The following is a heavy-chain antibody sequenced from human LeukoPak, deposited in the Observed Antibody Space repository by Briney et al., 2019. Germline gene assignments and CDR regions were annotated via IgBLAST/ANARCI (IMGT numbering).Heavy chain of an antibody. Sequence: QSGGSLRLSCDASEFIFSDYDMNWVRQAPGKGLEWVAHISASGRTNYYADSVKGRFTISRDNAKNSLYLQMNSLRAEDTAVYYCARGAFLVAATPLYYYYYMDVWGKGTTVTISS. D-gene: IGHD2-15*01. CDR1: EFIFSDYD. CDR3: ARGAFLVAATPLYYYYYMDV. V-gene: IGHV3-48*03. J-gene: IGHJ6*03. CDR2: ISASGRTN.